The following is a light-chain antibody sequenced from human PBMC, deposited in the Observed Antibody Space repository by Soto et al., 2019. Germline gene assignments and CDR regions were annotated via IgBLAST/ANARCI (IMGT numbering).Light chain of an antibody. CDR2: GAS. V-gene: IGKV3-20*01. CDR3: QQYAFLPYT. Sequence: EIVLTQSPGSLSLSPGERATLSCRASQSISSSYFGWYQQKPGQAPRLLIRGASTRATGIPDRFTGSGSGTDFTLTISGLEPEDFAVYYCQQYAFLPYTFGRGTMLEIK. CDR1: QSISSSY. J-gene: IGKJ2*01.